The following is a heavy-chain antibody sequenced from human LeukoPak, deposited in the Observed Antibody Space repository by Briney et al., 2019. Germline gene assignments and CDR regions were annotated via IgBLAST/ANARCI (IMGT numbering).Heavy chain of an antibody. V-gene: IGHV3-30-3*01. CDR3: ANSY. CDR1: GFTFSNYA. Sequence: PGGSLRLSCAASGFTFSNYAMHWVRQAPGKGLEWVAVISYDGSNKYYADSVKGRFTISRDNSKNTLYLQMNSLRAEDTAVYYCANSYWGQGTLVTVSS. CDR2: ISYDGSNK. J-gene: IGHJ4*02.